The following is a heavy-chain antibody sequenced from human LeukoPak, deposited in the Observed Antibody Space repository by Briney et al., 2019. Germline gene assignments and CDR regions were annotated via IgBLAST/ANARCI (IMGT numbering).Heavy chain of an antibody. CDR3: ARAEVIRYVARLINYYMDV. Sequence: AGYLRLSCAASGFTFTNHAMQWVRQAPGKGLEYVSAISGNGGSTYYANSVKGRFTISRDNSKNTVYLQMDSLRAEDMAVYYCARAEVIRYVARLINYYMDVWGKGTTVTVSS. V-gene: IGHV3-64*01. J-gene: IGHJ6*03. D-gene: IGHD3-9*01. CDR2: ISGNGGST. CDR1: GFTFTNHA.